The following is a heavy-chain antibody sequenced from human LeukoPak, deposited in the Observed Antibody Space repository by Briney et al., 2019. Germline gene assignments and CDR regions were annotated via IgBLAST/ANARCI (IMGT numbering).Heavy chain of an antibody. Sequence: GGSPRLSCAASGFTLSSYSMNWVRQAPGKGLEWVSYISSSNTIYYADSVKGRFTISRDNAKNSLYLQMNSLRAEDTAVYYCAREANWLHFDYWGQGTLVTVSS. J-gene: IGHJ4*02. CDR3: AREANWLHFDY. CDR2: ISSSNTI. V-gene: IGHV3-48*01. D-gene: IGHD7-27*01. CDR1: GFTLSSYS.